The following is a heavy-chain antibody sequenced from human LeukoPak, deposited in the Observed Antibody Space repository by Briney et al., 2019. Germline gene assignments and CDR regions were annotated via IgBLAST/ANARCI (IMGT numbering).Heavy chain of an antibody. CDR2: VYHTGSS. J-gene: IGHJ4*02. CDR3: AGYGSESYYKAFDF. Sequence: SETLSLTCSVSGDSIRSSYWSWTRQPPGKGLEWIGYVYHTGSSYYNPSLKSRATTSIDMSKNQFSLQLTSMTAADTAVYYCAGYGSESYYKAFDFWGQGILVTVSS. CDR1: GDSIRSSY. D-gene: IGHD3-10*01. V-gene: IGHV4-59*01.